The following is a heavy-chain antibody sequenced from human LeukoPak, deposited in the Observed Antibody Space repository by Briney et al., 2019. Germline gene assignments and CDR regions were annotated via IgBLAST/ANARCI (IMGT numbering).Heavy chain of an antibody. CDR3: TKDLYHDSSG. J-gene: IGHJ4*02. CDR1: GFGFSDYW. CDR2: IKTDGSAK. Sequence: PGGSLRLSCAASGFGFSDYWMTWVRQAPGKGLECVANIKTDGSAKYYPDSVKGRFTVSRDNAKNSLYLQMNNMRVEDTAIYYCTKDLYHDSSGCGQGTLVTVSS. V-gene: IGHV3-7*01. D-gene: IGHD3-22*01.